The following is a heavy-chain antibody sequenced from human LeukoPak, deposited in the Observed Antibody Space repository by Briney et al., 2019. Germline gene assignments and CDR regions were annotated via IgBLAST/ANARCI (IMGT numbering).Heavy chain of an antibody. J-gene: IGHJ6*02. CDR3: ARVGDYHNYYYYGMDV. V-gene: IGHV3-21*01. D-gene: IGHD3-9*01. Sequence: PGESLRLSCAASGFTFSSYSMNWVRQAPGKGLEWVSSISSSSSYIYYADSVKGRFTISRDNAKNSLYLQMNSLRAEDTAVYYCARVGDYHNYYYYGMDVWGQGTTVTVSS. CDR2: ISSSSSYI. CDR1: GFTFSSYS.